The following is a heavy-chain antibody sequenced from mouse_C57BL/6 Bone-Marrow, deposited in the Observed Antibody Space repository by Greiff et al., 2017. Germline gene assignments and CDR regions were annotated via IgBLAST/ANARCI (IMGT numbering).Heavy chain of an antibody. Sequence: QVQLQQPGAELVKPGASVKLSCKASGYTFTSYWMHWVKQRPGQGLEWIGMIHPNSGSTNYNEKFKSKATLTVDKSSSTAYMQLSSLTSEDSAVYYCAREPYYDGSSAWFAYWGQGTLVTVSA. CDR1: GYTFTSYW. CDR3: AREPYYDGSSAWFAY. D-gene: IGHD1-1*01. V-gene: IGHV1-64*01. CDR2: IHPNSGST. J-gene: IGHJ3*01.